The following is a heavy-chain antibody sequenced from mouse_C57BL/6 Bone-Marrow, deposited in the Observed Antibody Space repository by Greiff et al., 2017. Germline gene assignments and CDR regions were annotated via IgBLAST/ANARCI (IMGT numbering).Heavy chain of an antibody. J-gene: IGHJ4*01. CDR3: ARADSSYAMDY. Sequence: EVQGVESGPGMVKPSQSLSLTCTVTGYSITSGYDWHWIRHFPGNKLEWMGYISYSGSTNYNPSLKSRISITHDTSKNHFFLKLNSVTTEDTATYYCARADSSYAMDYWGQGTSVTVSS. CDR2: ISYSGST. V-gene: IGHV3-1*01. D-gene: IGHD2-12*01. CDR1: GYSITSGYD.